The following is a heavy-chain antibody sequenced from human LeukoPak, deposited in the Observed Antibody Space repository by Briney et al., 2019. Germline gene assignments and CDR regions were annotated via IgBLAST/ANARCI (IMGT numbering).Heavy chain of an antibody. CDR2: IYYSGST. V-gene: IGHV4-34*01. CDR3: AREPVIAAAVY. CDR1: GGSFSGYY. D-gene: IGHD6-13*01. Sequence: SETLSLTCAVYGGSFSGYYWSWIRQPPGKGLEWIGSIYYSGSTYYNPSLKSRVTISVDTSKNQFSLKLSSVTAADTAVYYCAREPVIAAAVYWGQGTLVTVSS. J-gene: IGHJ4*02.